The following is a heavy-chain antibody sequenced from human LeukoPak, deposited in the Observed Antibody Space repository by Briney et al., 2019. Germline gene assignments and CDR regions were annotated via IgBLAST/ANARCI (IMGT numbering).Heavy chain of an antibody. J-gene: IGHJ4*02. CDR1: GFTFSSYS. D-gene: IGHD3-3*02. Sequence: GGSLRLSCAASGFTFSSYSMNWVRQAPGKGLEWVSSISSGSSYTYSADSVKGRFTISRDNAKNSLYLQMNSLRAEDTAVYYCARGDKYIAFSPPLQGFDYWGQGTLVTVSS. CDR2: ISSGSSYT. V-gene: IGHV3-21*01. CDR3: ARGDKYIAFSPPLQGFDY.